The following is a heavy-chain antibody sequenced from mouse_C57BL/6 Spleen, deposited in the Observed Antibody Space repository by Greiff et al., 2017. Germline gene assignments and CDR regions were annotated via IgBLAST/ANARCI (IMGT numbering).Heavy chain of an antibody. D-gene: IGHD2-4*01. CDR1: GFTFSSYA. J-gene: IGHJ1*03. V-gene: IGHV5-4*01. CDR2: ISDGGSYT. CDR3: ARAYDYDQRYFDV. Sequence: EVHLVESGGGLVKPGGSLKLSCAASGFTFSSYAMSWVRQTPEKRLEWVATISDGGSYTYYPDNVKGRFTISRDNAKNNLYLQMSHLKSEDTAMYYCARAYDYDQRYFDVWGTGTTVTVSS.